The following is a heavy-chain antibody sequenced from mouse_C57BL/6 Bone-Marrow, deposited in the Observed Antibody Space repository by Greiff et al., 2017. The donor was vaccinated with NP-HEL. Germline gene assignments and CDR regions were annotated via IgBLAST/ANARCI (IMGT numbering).Heavy chain of an antibody. CDR2: INPYNGGT. CDR1: GYTFTDYY. D-gene: IGHD1-1*01. CDR3: ARPYYGSSPFAY. Sequence: EVQLQQSGPVLVKPGASVKMSCKASGYTFTDYYMTWVKQSPGKSLEWIGVINPYNGGTSYNQKFKGKATLTVDKSSSTAYMELNSLTSEDSAVYYCARPYYGSSPFAYWGQGTLVTVSA. J-gene: IGHJ3*01. V-gene: IGHV1-19*01.